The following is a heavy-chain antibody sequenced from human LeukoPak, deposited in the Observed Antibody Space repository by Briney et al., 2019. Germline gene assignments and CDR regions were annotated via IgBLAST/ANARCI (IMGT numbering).Heavy chain of an antibody. CDR2: ISGSGGST. D-gene: IGHD5-18*01. Sequence: PGGSQRLSCAASGFTFSSYAMSWVRQAPGKGLEWVAAISGSGGSTYYADSVKGRFAISRDNSKNTLYLQMNSLRAEDTAVYYCAKDRQYSYARSWGLDYWGQGTLVTVSS. CDR3: AKDRQYSYARSWGLDY. J-gene: IGHJ4*02. V-gene: IGHV3-23*01. CDR1: GFTFSSYA.